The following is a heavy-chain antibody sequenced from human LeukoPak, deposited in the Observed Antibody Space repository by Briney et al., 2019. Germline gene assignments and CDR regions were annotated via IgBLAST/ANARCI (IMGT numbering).Heavy chain of an antibody. Sequence: SETLSLTCTVSGGSINTPNYYWGWIRQTPGKGLEWIGNIFYSGGTYYSPSLTSRVTISLDTSRNQFSLKLNSVTAADTAVYYCAGDNRYNWNANDYWGQGTLVTVSS. V-gene: IGHV4-39*07. D-gene: IGHD1-1*01. J-gene: IGHJ4*02. CDR1: GGSINTPNYY. CDR2: IFYSGGT. CDR3: AGDNRYNWNANDY.